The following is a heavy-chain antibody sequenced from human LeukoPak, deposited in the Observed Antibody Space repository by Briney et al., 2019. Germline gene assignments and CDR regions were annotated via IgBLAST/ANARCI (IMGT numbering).Heavy chain of an antibody. CDR2: ISYDGSNE. J-gene: IGHJ6*03. V-gene: IGHV3-30*04. CDR1: GFTLSNYG. D-gene: IGHD5-12*01. Sequence: GRSLRLSCAASGFTLSNYGMHWVRQAPGKGLEWVTVISYDGSNENYADSVKGRFTISRDNSKNMLYLQMNSLRAEDTAVYYCAKDARRLARILGRETRYYYYYYMDVWGKGTTVTVSS. CDR3: AKDARRLARILGRETRYYYYYYMDV.